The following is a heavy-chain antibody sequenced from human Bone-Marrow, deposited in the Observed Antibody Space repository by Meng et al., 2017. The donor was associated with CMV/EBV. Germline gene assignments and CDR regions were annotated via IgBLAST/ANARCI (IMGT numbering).Heavy chain of an antibody. Sequence: GESLKISCAASGFTFSSYWMSWVRQAPGKGLEWVAVISYDGSNKYYADSVKGRFTISRDNSKNTLYLQMNSLRAEDTAVYYCARARGEQQLVILDAFDIWGQGTMVTVS. CDR3: ARARGEQQLVILDAFDI. D-gene: IGHD6-13*01. V-gene: IGHV3-30-3*01. CDR1: GFTFSSYW. CDR2: ISYDGSNK. J-gene: IGHJ3*02.